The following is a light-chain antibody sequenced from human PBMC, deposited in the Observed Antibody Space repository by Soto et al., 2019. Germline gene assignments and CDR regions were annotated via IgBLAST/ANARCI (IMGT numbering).Light chain of an antibody. CDR3: SSYTSSSTVV. Sequence: QSALTQPASVSGSPGQSITISCTGTSSDVGGYNYVSWYQQHPGKAPKLMIYDVSNRPSGVSNRFSGSKSGNXXSLTISGLQAEDEADYYCSSYTSSSTVVFGGGXXXTVL. V-gene: IGLV2-14*01. CDR1: SSDVGGYNY. J-gene: IGLJ2*01. CDR2: DVS.